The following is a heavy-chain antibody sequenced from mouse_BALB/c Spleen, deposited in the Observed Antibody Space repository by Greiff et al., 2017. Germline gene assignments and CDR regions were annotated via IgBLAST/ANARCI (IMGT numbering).Heavy chain of an antibody. CDR1: GFNIKDTY. D-gene: IGHD2-14*01. Sequence: EVQLVESGAELVKPGASVKLSCTASGFNIKDTYMHWVKQRPEQGLEWIGRIDPANGNTKYDPKFQGKATITADTSSNTAYLQLSSLTSEDTAVYYCARYRYYRYDGFAYWGQGTLVTVSA. CDR2: IDPANGNT. J-gene: IGHJ3*01. CDR3: ARYRYYRYDGFAY. V-gene: IGHV14-3*02.